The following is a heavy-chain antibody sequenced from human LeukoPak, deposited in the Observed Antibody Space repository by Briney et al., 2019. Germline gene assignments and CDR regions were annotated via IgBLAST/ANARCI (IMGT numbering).Heavy chain of an antibody. V-gene: IGHV4-30-4*08. Sequence: PSQTLSLTCTVSGGSLSSGDYYWSWIRQPPGKGLEWIGYIYYSGSTYYNPSLKSRVTISVDTSKNQFSLKLSSVTAADTAVYYCARTTYSSSSDRYYYYMDVWGKGTTVTVSS. J-gene: IGHJ6*03. D-gene: IGHD6-6*01. CDR3: ARTTYSSSSDRYYYYMDV. CDR2: IYYSGST. CDR1: GGSLSSGDYY.